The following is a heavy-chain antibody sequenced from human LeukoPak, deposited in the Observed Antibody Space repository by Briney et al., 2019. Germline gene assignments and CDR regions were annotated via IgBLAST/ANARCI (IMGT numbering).Heavy chain of an antibody. D-gene: IGHD6-19*01. J-gene: IGHJ4*02. CDR3: ARDYSSVWYYYFDY. V-gene: IGHV3-64*01. Sequence: PGGSLRLSCVASGFTFSSYGMHWVRQAPGKGLEFVSGISNNGGSTYYANSVKGRFTISRDNSKNTLYLQMGSLRAEDMAVYYCARDYSSVWYYYFDYWGQGTLVTVSS. CDR1: GFTFSSYG. CDR2: ISNNGGST.